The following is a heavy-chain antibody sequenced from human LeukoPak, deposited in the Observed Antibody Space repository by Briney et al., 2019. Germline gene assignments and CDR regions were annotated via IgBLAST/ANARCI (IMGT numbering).Heavy chain of an antibody. Sequence: AGGSLRLSCAASGFTFTNYWMHWVRQAPGEGLMWVSRINSDGSSTSYADSVKGRFTISRDNAKNTLYPQMNSLRAEDTAVYYCARADTSGYAVFDYWGQGALVTVSS. V-gene: IGHV3-74*01. D-gene: IGHD3-22*01. CDR1: GFTFTNYW. CDR2: INSDGSST. J-gene: IGHJ4*02. CDR3: ARADTSGYAVFDY.